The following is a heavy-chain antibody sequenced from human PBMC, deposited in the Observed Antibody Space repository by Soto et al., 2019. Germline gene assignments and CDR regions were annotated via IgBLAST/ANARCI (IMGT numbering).Heavy chain of an antibody. V-gene: IGHV4-30-4*01. Sequence: SVTMCLTCTVSDGSIIDGDYCWSWIRQPPGKGLEWIGYIYYSGSTYYNPSLKSRVTISVDTSKNQFSLKLSSVTAADTAVYYCARDSGRIRFLYSGFDPRGQGTLVPVSS. CDR3: ARDSGRIRFLYSGFDP. CDR1: DGSIIDGDYC. CDR2: IYYSGST. D-gene: IGHD3-3*01. J-gene: IGHJ5*02.